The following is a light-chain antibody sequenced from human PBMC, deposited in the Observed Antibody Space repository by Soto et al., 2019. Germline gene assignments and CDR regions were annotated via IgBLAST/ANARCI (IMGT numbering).Light chain of an antibody. CDR1: SSDVGGYNC. Sequence: QSVLTQPASVSGSPGHSIAISCTGTSSDVGGYNCVSWYQQHPGKAPKLMIFDVTNRPSGVSNRFSGSKSGNTASLTISGLQAEDEADYYCHSYTRAGNYGLGTGTKVTGL. V-gene: IGLV2-14*01. CDR3: HSYTRAGNYG. J-gene: IGLJ1*01. CDR2: DVT.